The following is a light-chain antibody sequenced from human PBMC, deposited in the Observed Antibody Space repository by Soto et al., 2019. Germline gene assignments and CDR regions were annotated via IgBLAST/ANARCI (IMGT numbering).Light chain of an antibody. CDR3: QQYSESPLT. CDR2: GAS. V-gene: IGKV3-20*01. CDR1: QSVANNY. Sequence: EIVLTHSPGTLSLSPGERATPSCRASQSVANNYLAWYQQKPGQAPRLVIYGASSRATGIPDRFSASGSGTDFTLTINRLEPEDFAVYYCQQYSESPLTFGQGTKVEIK. J-gene: IGKJ1*01.